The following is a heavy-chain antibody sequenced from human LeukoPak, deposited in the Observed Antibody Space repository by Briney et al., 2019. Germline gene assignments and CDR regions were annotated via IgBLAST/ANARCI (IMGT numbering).Heavy chain of an antibody. Sequence: GGSLRLSCAASGFTFSDYYMSWIRQAPGKGLEWVGFIRIKAYGGTTEYAASVKGRFTILRDDSKSIADLQMNNLKTEDTAVYYCTRAQHFDYWGQGTLVTVSS. CDR2: IRIKAYGGTT. J-gene: IGHJ4*02. V-gene: IGHV3-49*03. CDR3: TRAQHFDY. D-gene: IGHD6-13*01. CDR1: GFTFSDYY.